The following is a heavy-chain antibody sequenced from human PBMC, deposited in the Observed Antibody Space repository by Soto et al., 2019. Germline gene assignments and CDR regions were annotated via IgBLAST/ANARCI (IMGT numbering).Heavy chain of an antibody. V-gene: IGHV3-9*01. CDR3: AKDIREYSSGWTYFDY. J-gene: IGHJ4*01. Sequence: EVRLVESGGGLVQPGRSLKLSCAASGFTFHDYAMHWVRQGQGKGLEWVSGITWNSGSIDYADSVKGRFTISRDNAKNSLYLQMNSLRPEDTALYYCAKDIREYSSGWTYFDYWGHGTLVTVSS. CDR1: GFTFHDYA. D-gene: IGHD6-19*01. CDR2: ITWNSGSI.